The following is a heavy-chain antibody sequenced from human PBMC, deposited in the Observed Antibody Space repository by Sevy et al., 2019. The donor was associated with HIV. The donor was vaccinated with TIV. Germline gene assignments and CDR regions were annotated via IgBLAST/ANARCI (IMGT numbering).Heavy chain of an antibody. CDR2: ISGSSTTI. V-gene: IGHV3-48*01. CDR1: GFTFREYS. CDR3: ARSLAAAENWFDP. Sequence: RLSCVGSGFTFREYSMNWVRQAPGKGLEWVSYISGSSTTIEHADSVKGRFSISRDNADNSVFLQMNRLRVEDTAVYYCARSLAAAENWFDPWGQGTLVTVSS. J-gene: IGHJ5*02. D-gene: IGHD6-13*01.